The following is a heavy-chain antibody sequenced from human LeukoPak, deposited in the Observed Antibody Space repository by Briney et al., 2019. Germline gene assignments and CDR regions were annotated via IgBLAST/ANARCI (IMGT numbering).Heavy chain of an antibody. CDR2: IYSGGST. Sequence: GGSLRLSCAASGFTVSSNYMSWVRQAPGKGLEWVSVIYSGGSTYYADSVKGRSTISRDNSKNTLYLQMNSLRAEDTAVYYCARGQVTYDFWSGYYSSADYYYYYMDVWGKGTTVAVSS. V-gene: IGHV3-66*02. J-gene: IGHJ6*03. CDR1: GFTVSSNY. D-gene: IGHD3-3*01. CDR3: ARGQVTYDFWSGYYSSADYYYYYMDV.